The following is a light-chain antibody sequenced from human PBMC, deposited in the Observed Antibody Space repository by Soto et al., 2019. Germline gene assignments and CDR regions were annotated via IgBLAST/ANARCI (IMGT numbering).Light chain of an antibody. CDR3: QQYHTAAIT. J-gene: IGKJ5*01. CDR1: QGLNND. V-gene: IGKV1-5*01. Sequence: DIQMTQSPSTLSASVGDRVTITCRASQGLNNDLAWYQQKPGKAPNLLIYDASTVERGVPSRFSGTGSGTEFTLTISSLQPDDFASYYCQQYHTAAITFGQGTRLEIK. CDR2: DAS.